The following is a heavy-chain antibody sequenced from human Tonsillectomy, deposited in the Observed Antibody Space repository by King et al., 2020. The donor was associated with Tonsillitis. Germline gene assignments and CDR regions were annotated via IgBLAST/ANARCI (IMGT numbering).Heavy chain of an antibody. CDR1: GFTFSTYS. Sequence: VQLVESGGGLVKPGGSLRLSCAASGFTFSTYSMNWVRQAPGKGLEWVSSITSSSHYIYYADSVKGRFTISRDNAKNSLFLQMSSLRAEDTAVYYCARAPPAAGTFAMDVWGQGTTVTVSS. V-gene: IGHV3-21*01. CDR2: ITSSSHYI. J-gene: IGHJ6*02. D-gene: IGHD6-13*01. CDR3: ARAPPAAGTFAMDV.